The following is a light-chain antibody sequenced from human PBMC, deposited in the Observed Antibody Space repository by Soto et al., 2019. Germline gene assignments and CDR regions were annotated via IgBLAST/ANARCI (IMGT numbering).Light chain of an antibody. J-gene: IGKJ1*01. CDR3: QQYLSTPRT. CDR1: QSVLYSSNNKNY. Sequence: DIVMTQSPDSLAVSLDERATINCKSSQSVLYSSNNKNYLAWYQQKPGQPPQLLIYWASTRESGVPDRFSGSGSGTDFTLTISTLQAEDVAVYYCQQYLSTPRTFGQGTKVEIK. V-gene: IGKV4-1*01. CDR2: WAS.